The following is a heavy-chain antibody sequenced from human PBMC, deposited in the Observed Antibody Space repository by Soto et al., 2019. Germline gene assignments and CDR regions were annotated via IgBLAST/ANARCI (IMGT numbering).Heavy chain of an antibody. Sequence: ASVKVSCTVSGYTLTELSMHWVRQAPGKGLEWMGGFDPEDGETIYAQKFQGRVTMTEDTSTDTAYMELSNLRSEDTAVYYCATEPAGYYYGSGSYQDWGQGTLVTVSS. J-gene: IGHJ4*02. D-gene: IGHD3-10*01. CDR3: ATEPAGYYYGSGSYQD. CDR2: FDPEDGET. CDR1: GYTLTELS. V-gene: IGHV1-24*01.